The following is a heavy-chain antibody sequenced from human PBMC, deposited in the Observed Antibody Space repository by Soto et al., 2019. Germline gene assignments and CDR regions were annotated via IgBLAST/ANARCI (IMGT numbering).Heavy chain of an antibody. D-gene: IGHD5-18*01. Sequence: QVQLVQSGAAVKKPGASVKVSCKASGYTFTSYGISWVRQAPGQGLEWMGWISAYNGNTNYAQKLQGRVTMTTDTATSTAYRELRSLRSDDTAVQYGAREGTAMDGRGWFDPWGQGTLVTVSS. CDR3: AREGTAMDGRGWFDP. CDR2: ISAYNGNT. V-gene: IGHV1-18*01. CDR1: GYTFTSYG. J-gene: IGHJ5*02.